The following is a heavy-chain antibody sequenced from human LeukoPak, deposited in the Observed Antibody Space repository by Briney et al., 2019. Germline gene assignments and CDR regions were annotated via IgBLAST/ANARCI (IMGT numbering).Heavy chain of an antibody. CDR3: ARDFGGSYLRGNYFDY. Sequence: ASVKVSCKASGGTFSSYAISWVRQAPGRGLEWMGGIIPIFGTANYAQKFQGRVTITADESTSTAYMELSSLRSEDTAVYYCARDFGGSYLRGNYFDYWGQGTLVTVSS. CDR2: IIPIFGTA. J-gene: IGHJ4*02. CDR1: GGTFSSYA. V-gene: IGHV1-69*13. D-gene: IGHD1-26*01.